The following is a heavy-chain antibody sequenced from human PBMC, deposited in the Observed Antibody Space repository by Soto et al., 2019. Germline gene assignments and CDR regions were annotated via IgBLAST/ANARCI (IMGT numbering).Heavy chain of an antibody. CDR1: GFTFSTFW. J-gene: IGHJ4*02. V-gene: IGHV3-7*03. Sequence: EVLLVESGGGLVQPGGSLRLSCAASGFTFSTFWMDWVRQAPGKGLEWVANIKEDGSEKYYADSVKGRFIISRDNARNSVYLHMNSLRAEDTAFYYCARVRPGNYRDFWGQGTLVTVSS. CDR3: ARVRPGNYRDF. CDR2: IKEDGSEK. D-gene: IGHD3-10*01.